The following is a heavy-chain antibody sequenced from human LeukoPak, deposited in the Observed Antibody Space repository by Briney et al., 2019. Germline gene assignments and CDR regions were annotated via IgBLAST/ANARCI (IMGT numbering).Heavy chain of an antibody. D-gene: IGHD3-10*01. V-gene: IGHV4-31*02. J-gene: IGHJ4*02. CDR1: GLTLSSYS. Sequence: LRLSCAASGLTLSSYSMNWVRQHPGKGLEWIGYIYYSGSTYYNPSLKSRVTISVDTSKNQFSLKLSSVTAADTAVYYCARVGNYYGSGSYFNGWGQRTLVTVSS. CDR2: IYYSGST. CDR3: ARVGNYYGSGSYFNG.